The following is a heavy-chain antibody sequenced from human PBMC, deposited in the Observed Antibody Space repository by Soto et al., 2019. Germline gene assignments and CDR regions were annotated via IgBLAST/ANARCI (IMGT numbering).Heavy chain of an antibody. CDR1: GFSLSTSGMC. CDR3: ARIPQREVGLDV. J-gene: IGHJ6*02. V-gene: IGHV2-70*11. D-gene: IGHD6-25*01. Sequence: SGPTLVNPTQTLTLTCSFSGFSLSTSGMCVSWIRQPPGKALEWLARIDWDDDKYYSTSLKTRLTISKDTSKNQVVLTMTNMDPVDTATYYCARIPQREVGLDVWGQGTTVTVSS. CDR2: IDWDDDK.